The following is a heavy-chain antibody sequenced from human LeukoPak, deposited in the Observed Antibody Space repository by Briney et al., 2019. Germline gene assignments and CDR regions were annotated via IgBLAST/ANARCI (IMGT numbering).Heavy chain of an antibody. V-gene: IGHV3-23*01. CDR3: AKDLGCTNGVCYPPGDY. CDR2: ISGSGGST. J-gene: IGHJ4*02. D-gene: IGHD2-8*01. CDR1: GFTSSSYA. Sequence: PGGSLRLSCAASGFTSSSYAMSWVRQAPGKGLEWVSAISGSGGSTYYADSVKGRFTISRDNSKNTLYLQMNSLRAEDTAVYYCAKDLGCTNGVCYPPGDYWGQGTLVTVSS.